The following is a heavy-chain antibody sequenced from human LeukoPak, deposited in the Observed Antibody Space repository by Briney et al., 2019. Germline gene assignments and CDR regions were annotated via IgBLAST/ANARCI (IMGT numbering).Heavy chain of an antibody. CDR1: GGTFSSYA. V-gene: IGHV1-69*05. Sequence: GASVKVSCKASGGTFSSYAISWVRQAPGQGLEWMGGIIPIFGTANYAQKFQGRVTITTDESTSTAYMELSSLRSEDTAVYYCARGVRVLRFLEWQGYYFDYWGQGTLVTVSS. D-gene: IGHD3-3*01. CDR2: IIPIFGTA. J-gene: IGHJ4*02. CDR3: ARGVRVLRFLEWQGYYFDY.